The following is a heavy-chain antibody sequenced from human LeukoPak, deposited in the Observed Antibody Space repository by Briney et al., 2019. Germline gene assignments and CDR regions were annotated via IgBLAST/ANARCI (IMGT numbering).Heavy chain of an antibody. D-gene: IGHD3-22*01. CDR3: ARHVSYYYDSSFFDY. CDR1: GGSISSYY. V-gene: IGHV4-59*01. CDR2: IYYSGST. Sequence: SETLSLTCTVSGGSISSYYWSWIRQPPGKGLEWIGYIYYSGSTNYNPSLKSRVTISVDTSKNQFSLKLSSVTAADTAVYYCARHVSYYYDSSFFDYWGQETLVTVSS. J-gene: IGHJ4*02.